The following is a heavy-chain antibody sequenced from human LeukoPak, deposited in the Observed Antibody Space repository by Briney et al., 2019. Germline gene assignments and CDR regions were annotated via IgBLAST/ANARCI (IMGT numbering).Heavy chain of an antibody. CDR3: AREGSGWYYFDY. CDR2: ISSDESGT. V-gene: IGHV3-74*01. J-gene: IGHJ4*02. D-gene: IGHD6-19*01. Sequence: GGSLRLSCAASGFTFSSYWMHWVRQAPGKGLVWVSRISSDESGTSYADSVRGRFTISRDNAKSTLYLRMNSLRAEDTAIYYCAREGSGWYYFDYWGQGTLVTVSS. CDR1: GFTFSSYW.